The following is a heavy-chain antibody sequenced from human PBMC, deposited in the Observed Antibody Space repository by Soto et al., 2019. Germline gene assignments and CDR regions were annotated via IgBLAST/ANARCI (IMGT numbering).Heavy chain of an antibody. D-gene: IGHD6-19*01. CDR2: IYYSGST. CDR3: ASTGVAGSFDY. CDR1: GGSISSSY. Sequence: QVQLQESGPGLVKPSETLSLTCTASGGSISSSYWSWIRQPPGKGLEWIGYIYYSGSTNYNPSLKSRVTIAVDTSKIQFYLKLSSVTAADTAVYCCASTGVAGSFDYWGQGTLVTVSS. J-gene: IGHJ4*02. V-gene: IGHV4-59*01.